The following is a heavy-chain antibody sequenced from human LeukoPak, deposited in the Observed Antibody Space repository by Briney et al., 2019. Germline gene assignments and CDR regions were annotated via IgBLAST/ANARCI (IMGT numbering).Heavy chain of an antibody. D-gene: IGHD5-18*01. Sequence: GGSLRLSCAASGFTFSRHWMNWVRQAPGKGLEWVANMKPDGSEKYYVDSVKGRFTISRDNAKNSLYLQMNSLRVEDTAVYYCAKDVYVDTAMATGYWGQGTLVTVSS. CDR2: MKPDGSEK. CDR1: GFTFSRHW. J-gene: IGHJ4*02. CDR3: AKDVYVDTAMATGY. V-gene: IGHV3-7*01.